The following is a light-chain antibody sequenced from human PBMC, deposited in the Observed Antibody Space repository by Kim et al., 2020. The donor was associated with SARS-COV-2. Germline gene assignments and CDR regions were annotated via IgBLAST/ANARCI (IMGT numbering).Light chain of an antibody. CDR1: QGISNY. Sequence: ASVGDRVTITCRASQGISNYLDWYQQKPGKVPKLLIYAASTLQAGVPSRFSGSGSGTDFTLTISSLQPEDFATYYCQKYNSAPRTFGQGTKVDIK. J-gene: IGKJ1*01. V-gene: IGKV1-27*01. CDR3: QKYNSAPRT. CDR2: AAS.